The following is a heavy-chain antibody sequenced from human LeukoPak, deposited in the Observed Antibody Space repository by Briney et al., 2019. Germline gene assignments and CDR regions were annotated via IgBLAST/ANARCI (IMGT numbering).Heavy chain of an antibody. V-gene: IGHV3-23*01. D-gene: IGHD6-19*01. CDR2: ISGSGDSA. CDR3: AKGGGWYYYFDY. CDR1: GFTFSTYA. J-gene: IGHJ4*02. Sequence: GGSLSLSCAASGFTFSTYAMSWVRQAPGKGLEWVSGISGSGDSAYYAGSVKGRFTISRDSSKNTLFLQMNSLRAEDTAVYYCAKGGGWYYYFDYWGQGTLVTVSS.